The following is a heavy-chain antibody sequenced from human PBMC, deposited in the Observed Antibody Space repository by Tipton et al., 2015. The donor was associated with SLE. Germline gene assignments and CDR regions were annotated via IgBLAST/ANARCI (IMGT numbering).Heavy chain of an antibody. CDR2: IYYSGST. D-gene: IGHD2-15*01. V-gene: IGHV4-30-4*01. CDR3: ARYVGFYWYFDL. Sequence: TLSLTCTVSGGSISSGDYYWSWIRQPPGKGLEWIGYIYYSGSTYYNPSLKSRVTISVDTSKNQLSLKLSSVTAADTAVYYCARYVGFYWYFDLWGRGTLVTVSS. CDR1: GGSISSGDYY. J-gene: IGHJ2*01.